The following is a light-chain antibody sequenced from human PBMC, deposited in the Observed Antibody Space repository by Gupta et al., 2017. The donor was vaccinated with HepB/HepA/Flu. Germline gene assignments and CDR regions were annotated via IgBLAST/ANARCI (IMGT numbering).Light chain of an antibody. J-gene: IGKJ3*01. CDR3: QQQINRHRLVT. CDR1: QSVSSY. Sequence: EILLTQSPSTLSLSPGERATLSCRARQSVSSYLAWYQKKHGQAPERLIYDASNRSKDSGANCSGSGDGTDYNVTISSRDPEDFEVYYCQQQINRHRLVTFGHGTKVDIK. CDR2: DAS. V-gene: IGKV3-11*01.